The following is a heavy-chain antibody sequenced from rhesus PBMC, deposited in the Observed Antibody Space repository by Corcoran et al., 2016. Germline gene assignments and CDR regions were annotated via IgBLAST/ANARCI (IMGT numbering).Heavy chain of an antibody. Sequence: EVPLVESGGGLVQTGGSVILSREASGFSFVDYAMPWVRQAPGKGLECVSSISYTGKTVYYADSVNGRFTVSRDNAKNSLSLQMSSLRAEDTAVYYCTRGAYCTSTTCYYYGLDSWGQGVVVTVSS. V-gene: IGHV3-183*02. CDR3: TRGAYCTSTTCYYYGLDS. D-gene: IGHD2-2*01. CDR1: GFSFVDYA. CDR2: ISYTGKTV. J-gene: IGHJ6*01.